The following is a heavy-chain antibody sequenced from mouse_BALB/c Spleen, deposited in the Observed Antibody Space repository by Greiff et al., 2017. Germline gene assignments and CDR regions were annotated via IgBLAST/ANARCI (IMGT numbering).Heavy chain of an antibody. D-gene: IGHD6-1*01. V-gene: IGHV1S22*01. CDR2: IYPGSGST. CDR1: GYTFTSYW. J-gene: IGHJ3*01. Sequence: LQQPGSELVRPGASVKLSCKASGYTFTSYWMHWVKQRPGQGLEWIGNIYPGSGSTNYDEKFKSKATLTVDTSSSPAYMQLSILTSEDAAVYYCTTIGLPLAYWGQGTLVTVSA. CDR3: TTIGLPLAY.